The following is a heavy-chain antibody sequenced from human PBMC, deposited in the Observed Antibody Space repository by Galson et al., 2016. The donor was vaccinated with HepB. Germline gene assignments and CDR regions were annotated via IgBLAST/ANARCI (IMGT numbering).Heavy chain of an antibody. D-gene: IGHD7-27*01. CDR2: TFYRSNWQN. CDR1: GDSVSSNSAG. CDR3: ARSYLLGRGFGW. Sequence: CAISGDSVSSNSAGWSWIRQSPSRGLEWLGRTFYRSNWQNHYAESVKSRITINPDTSKNQFSLQLSSVTPEDTAVYYCARSYLLGRGFGWWGQGTLVTVSS. V-gene: IGHV6-1*01. J-gene: IGHJ4*02.